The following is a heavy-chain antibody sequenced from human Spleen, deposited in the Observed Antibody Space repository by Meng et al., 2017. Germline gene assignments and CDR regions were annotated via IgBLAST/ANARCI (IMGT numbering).Heavy chain of an antibody. CDR3: ARDWWSYYDY. V-gene: IGHV1-2*02. D-gene: IGHD2-15*01. J-gene: IGHJ4*02. Sequence: ASVKVSCKASGYTFTSYYMHWVRQAPGQGLEWLGWINPNTGGTNYAQNFQGRVTMTRDTSISTAYMELSSLRSDDTAVYYCARDWWSYYDYWGQGTLVTVSS. CDR2: INPNTGGT. CDR1: GYTFTSYY.